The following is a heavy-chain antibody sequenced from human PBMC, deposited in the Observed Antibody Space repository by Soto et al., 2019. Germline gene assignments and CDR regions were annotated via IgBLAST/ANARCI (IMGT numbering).Heavy chain of an antibody. D-gene: IGHD3-3*01. J-gene: IGHJ6*02. Sequence: SVKVSCKASGVTFSRYAISWVRQAPGQGLEWMGGIIPIFGTANYAQKFQGRVTITADESTSTAYMELSSLRSEDTAVYYCARPSEGIEDFEVVNYYYGMDVWGQGTTVTVSS. V-gene: IGHV1-69*13. CDR2: IIPIFGTA. CDR3: ARPSEGIEDFEVVNYYYGMDV. CDR1: GVTFSRYA.